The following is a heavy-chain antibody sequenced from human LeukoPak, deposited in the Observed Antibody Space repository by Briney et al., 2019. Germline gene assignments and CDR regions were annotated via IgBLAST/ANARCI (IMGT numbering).Heavy chain of an antibody. CDR3: ARDLDEEQPF. CDR2: INPSGGSA. J-gene: IGHJ4*02. V-gene: IGHV1-46*01. Sequence: ASVKVSCKASGGTFSSYAISWVRQAPGQGLEWMGIINPSGGSASYAQKFQGRVTMTRDTSTSTVYMELSSLRSEDTAVYYCARDLDEEQPFWGQGTLVTVSP. D-gene: IGHD3-3*01. CDR1: GGTFSSYA.